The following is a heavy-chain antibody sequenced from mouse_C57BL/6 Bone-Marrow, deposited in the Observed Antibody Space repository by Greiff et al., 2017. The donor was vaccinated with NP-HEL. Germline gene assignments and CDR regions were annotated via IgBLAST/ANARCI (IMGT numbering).Heavy chain of an antibody. CDR2: ISDGGSYT. CDR3: AKGFNWSWFAY. V-gene: IGHV5-4*03. J-gene: IGHJ3*01. D-gene: IGHD4-1*01. CDR1: GFTFSSYA. Sequence: EVKLMESGGGLVKPGGSLKLSCAASGFTFSSYAMSWVRPTPENRLEWVATISDGGSYTYYPDNVKVRFTISRDNAKNNRYLQMSHLKAEDTASYYCAKGFNWSWFAYWGQGTLVTVSA.